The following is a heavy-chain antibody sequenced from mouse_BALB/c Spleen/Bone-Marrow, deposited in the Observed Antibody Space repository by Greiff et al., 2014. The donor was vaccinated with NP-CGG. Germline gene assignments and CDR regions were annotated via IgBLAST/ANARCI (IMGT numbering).Heavy chain of an antibody. D-gene: IGHD1-1*01. CDR1: GFNIKDTY. V-gene: IGHV14-3*02. Sequence: VQLQQPGAELVKPGASVKLSCTASGFNIKDTYMHWVKQRPEQGLEWIGRIDPANGNTKYDPKFQGKATITADTSSSTAYLQLSSLTSEDTAVYYCAAYYYGSSQFAYWGQGTLVTVSA. J-gene: IGHJ3*01. CDR2: IDPANGNT. CDR3: AAYYYGSSQFAY.